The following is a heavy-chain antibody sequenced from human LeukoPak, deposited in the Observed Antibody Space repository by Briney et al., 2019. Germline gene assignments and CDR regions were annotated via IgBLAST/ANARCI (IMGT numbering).Heavy chain of an antibody. J-gene: IGHJ4*02. Sequence: GGSLRLSCAAPGFTFSSYWMHWVRQAPGKGLVWVSRINSDGSSTSYADSVKGRFTISRDNAKNTLYLQMNSLRAEDTAVYYCARGGSCSGGNCKYTRKEIDYWGQGTLVTVSS. CDR1: GFTFSSYW. D-gene: IGHD2-15*01. CDR2: INSDGSST. CDR3: ARGGSCSGGNCKYTRKEIDY. V-gene: IGHV3-74*01.